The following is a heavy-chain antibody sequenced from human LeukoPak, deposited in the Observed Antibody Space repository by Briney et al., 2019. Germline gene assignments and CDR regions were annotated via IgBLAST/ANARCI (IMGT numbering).Heavy chain of an antibody. D-gene: IGHD3-9*01. CDR1: GFTFSSYS. CDR2: ISSSSSYI. V-gene: IGHV3-21*01. J-gene: IGHJ4*02. Sequence: GGSLRLSCAASGFTFSSYSMNWVRQAPGKGLEWVSSISSSSSYIYYADSVKGRFTISRDNAKNSLYLQMNSLRAEDTAVYYCARGRMRYDILTGYYYFDYWGQGTLVTVSS. CDR3: ARGRMRYDILTGYYYFDY.